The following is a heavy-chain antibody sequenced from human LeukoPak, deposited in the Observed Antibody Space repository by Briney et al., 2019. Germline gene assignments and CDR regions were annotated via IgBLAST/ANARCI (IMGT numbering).Heavy chain of an antibody. J-gene: IGHJ4*02. Sequence: GGSLRLSCAASGFTFSSYWMSWVRQAPGKGLEWVANIKQGGSEKYYGDSVGGRFNISRDYDKNPLYLKKNRQRAEATAVYFWERDLVAPTPGVMDWGQGTLVTVSS. CDR3: ERDLVAPTPGVMD. CDR1: GFTFSSYW. D-gene: IGHD2-15*01. V-gene: IGHV3-7*01. CDR2: IKQGGSEK.